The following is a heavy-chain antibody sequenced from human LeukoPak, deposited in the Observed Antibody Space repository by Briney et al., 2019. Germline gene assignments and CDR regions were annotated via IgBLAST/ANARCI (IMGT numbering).Heavy chain of an antibody. CDR3: ARVKVRFYFDY. CDR2: INSDGSST. V-gene: IGHV3-74*01. Sequence: RPGGSLRLSCAASGFTFSNYWMHWVRQAPGMGLVWVSPINSDGSSTSYADSVKGRFTISRDNAENTLYLQMNTLRAEDTAVYYCARVKVRFYFDYWGQGTLVTVSS. CDR1: GFTFSNYW. J-gene: IGHJ4*02. D-gene: IGHD3-10*01.